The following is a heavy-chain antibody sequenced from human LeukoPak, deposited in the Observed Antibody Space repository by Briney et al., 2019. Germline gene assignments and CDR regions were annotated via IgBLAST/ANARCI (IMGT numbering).Heavy chain of an antibody. Sequence: PGGSLRLSCAASGFTFTSYSMSWVRQAPGKGLEWVSGTSDRGDYTYYADSVKGRFTISRDSSKNTLFPQMNSLRAEDTALYLCARKAQYNGHYPLDYWGQGTLVTVSS. CDR2: TSDRGDYT. V-gene: IGHV3-23*01. D-gene: IGHD1-7*01. CDR1: GFTFTSYS. J-gene: IGHJ4*02. CDR3: ARKAQYNGHYPLDY.